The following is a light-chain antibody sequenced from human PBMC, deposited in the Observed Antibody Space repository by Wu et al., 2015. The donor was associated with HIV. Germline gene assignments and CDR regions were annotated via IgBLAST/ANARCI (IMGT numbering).Light chain of an antibody. V-gene: IGKV3-15*01. J-gene: IGKJ2*01. CDR3: QQYNQWPYT. CDR1: QSVSTN. CDR2: GAS. Sequence: AMTQSPATLSVSSGERVTLSCRASQSVSTNLAWYQQKPGQPPRLLIYGASTRATGIPDRFSGHGSGTEFTLTLNSMQSEDFAVYYCQQYNQWPYTFGQGTKLEIK.